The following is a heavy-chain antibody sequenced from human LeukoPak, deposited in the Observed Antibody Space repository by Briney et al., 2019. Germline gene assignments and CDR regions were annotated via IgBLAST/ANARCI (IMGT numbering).Heavy chain of an antibody. CDR2: INAGNGNT. D-gene: IGHD2-15*01. V-gene: IGHV1-3*01. Sequence: EASVKVSCKASGYTFTIYAMHWVRQAPGQRLEWMGWINAGNGNTKYSQKFQGRVTITRDTSASTAYMELSSLRSEDTAVYYCARVNPPEGRYCSGGSCYPYYYYGMDVWGQGTLVTVSS. CDR1: GYTFTIYA. CDR3: ARVNPPEGRYCSGGSCYPYYYYGMDV. J-gene: IGHJ6*02.